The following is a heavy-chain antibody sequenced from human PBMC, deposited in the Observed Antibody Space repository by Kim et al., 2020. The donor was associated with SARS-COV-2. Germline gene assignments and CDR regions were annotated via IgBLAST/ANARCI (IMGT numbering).Heavy chain of an antibody. Sequence: GGSLRLSCAASGFTFSSYGMHWVRQAPGKGLEWVAVISYDGSNKYDADSVKGRFTISRDNSKNTLYLQMNSLRAEDTAVYYCEKDKKGWLKFRKYYFDYWGQATLVPVSS. V-gene: IGHV3-30*18. CDR2: ISYDGSNK. CDR3: EKDKKGWLKFRKYYFDY. D-gene: IGHD5-12*01. J-gene: IGHJ4*02. CDR1: GFTFSSYG.